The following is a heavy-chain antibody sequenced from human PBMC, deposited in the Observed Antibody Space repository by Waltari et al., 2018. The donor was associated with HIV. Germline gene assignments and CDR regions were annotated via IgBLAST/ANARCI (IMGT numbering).Heavy chain of an antibody. J-gene: IGHJ4*02. CDR3: ARAPLLRFLEWLEPKYYFDY. CDR1: GGSISSSRYY. V-gene: IGHV4-39*07. CDR2: IYYSGIT. D-gene: IGHD3-3*01. Sequence: QLQLQESGPGLVKPSETLSLTCTVSGGSISSSRYYWGWIRQPPGKGLEWIGSIYYSGITYDNPSLKSRVTISVDTSKNQFSLKLSSVTAADTAVYYCARAPLLRFLEWLEPKYYFDYWGQGTLVTVSS.